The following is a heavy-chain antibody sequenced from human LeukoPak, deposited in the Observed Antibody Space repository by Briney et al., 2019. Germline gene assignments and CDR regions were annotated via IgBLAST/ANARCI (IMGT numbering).Heavy chain of an antibody. V-gene: IGHV1-46*01. CDR1: GYTFSPYY. J-gene: IGHJ3*02. Sequence: ASVTVSCKASGYTFSPYYIHWVRQAPGQGLEWMGIINPSGGSTTYAQKFQGRVTMTRDTSTSTVYMELSSLRSEDTAVYYCAASYGDYADFAFDIWGQGTMVTVSS. D-gene: IGHD4-17*01. CDR3: AASYGDYADFAFDI. CDR2: INPSGGST.